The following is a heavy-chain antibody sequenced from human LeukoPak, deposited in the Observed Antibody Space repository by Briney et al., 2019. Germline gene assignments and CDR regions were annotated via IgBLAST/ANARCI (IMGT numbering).Heavy chain of an antibody. D-gene: IGHD3-22*01. V-gene: IGHV4-59*01. CDR3: ARGGIVNLFDY. Sequence: SETLSLTCTVSGGSISSYYWSWIQQPPGKGLEWIGYIYYSGSTNYNPSLKSRVTISVDTSKNQFSLKLSSVTAADTAVYYCARGGIVNLFDYWGQGTLVTVSS. J-gene: IGHJ4*02. CDR2: IYYSGST. CDR1: GGSISSYY.